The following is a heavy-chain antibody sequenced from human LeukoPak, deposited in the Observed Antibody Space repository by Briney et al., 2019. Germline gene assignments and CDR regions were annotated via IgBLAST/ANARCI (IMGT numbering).Heavy chain of an antibody. D-gene: IGHD7-27*01. CDR1: GYTFTSYD. Sequence: ASVKVSCKASGYTFTSYDINWVRQATGQGLEWMGWMNPNSGNTGYAQKFQGRVTMTRNTSISTAYMELSSLRSEDTAVYYCARVSWGRAPFDYWGQGTLVTVSS. CDR2: MNPNSGNT. V-gene: IGHV1-8*01. J-gene: IGHJ4*02. CDR3: ARVSWGRAPFDY.